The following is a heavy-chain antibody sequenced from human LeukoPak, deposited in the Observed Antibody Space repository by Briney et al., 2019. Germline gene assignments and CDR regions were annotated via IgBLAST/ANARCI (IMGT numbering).Heavy chain of an antibody. Sequence: PGRSLRLSCAASGFTFSNYGMHWVRQAPGKGLEWVAVIWYDGSNKYYADSVKGRFTISGDNSKNTLYLQMNSLRAEDSAVYYCAKELPPLVKYYFDYWGQGTLVTVSS. CDR2: IWYDGSNK. V-gene: IGHV3-33*06. D-gene: IGHD1-26*01. CDR3: AKELPPLVKYYFDY. J-gene: IGHJ4*02. CDR1: GFTFSNYG.